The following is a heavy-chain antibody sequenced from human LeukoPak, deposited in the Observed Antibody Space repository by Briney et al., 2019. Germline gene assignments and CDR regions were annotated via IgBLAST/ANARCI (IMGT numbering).Heavy chain of an antibody. D-gene: IGHD2-15*01. Sequence: LAGGSLRLSCAASGFTFSSYAMSWVRQSPGKGLEWVSAISCSGGSTYYADSVKGRFTISRDNSKNTLYLQMNSLRAEDTAVYYCAKNGDRGAYCSGGSCYPYYYYYMDVWGKGTTVTISS. CDR2: ISCSGGST. J-gene: IGHJ6*03. CDR1: GFTFSSYA. V-gene: IGHV3-23*01. CDR3: AKNGDRGAYCSGGSCYPYYYYYMDV.